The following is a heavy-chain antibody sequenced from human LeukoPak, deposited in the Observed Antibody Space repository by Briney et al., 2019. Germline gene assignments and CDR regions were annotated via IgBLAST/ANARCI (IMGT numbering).Heavy chain of an antibody. CDR2: INHSGST. V-gene: IGHV4-34*01. J-gene: IGHJ4*02. Sequence: SETLSLTCAVYGGSFSGYYWSWIRQPPGQGLEWIGEINHSGSTNYNPSLKSRVTISVDTSKNQFSLKLSSVTAADTAVYYCARGRKFTIDYWGQGTLVTVSS. CDR3: ARGRKFTIDY. CDR1: GGSFSGYY. D-gene: IGHD3-3*01.